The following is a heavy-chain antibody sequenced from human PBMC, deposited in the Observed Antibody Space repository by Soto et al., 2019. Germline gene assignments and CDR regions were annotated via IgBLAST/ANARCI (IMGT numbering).Heavy chain of an antibody. CDR2: ISPYDDST. CDR1: GYTFIRYG. D-gene: IGHD3-16*01. V-gene: IGHV1-18*01. Sequence: QVQLVQSAGEMKNPGASVQVSCKASGYTFIRYGITWVRQAPGQGFEWMGWISPYDDSTIYAQKLQGRVTMTADTSTRIVIVSLRSLKSDDKAVYYCARGGYYDNNCVKLRHYGLDVWGQGNSVTVSS. CDR3: ARGGYYDNNCVKLRHYGLDV. J-gene: IGHJ6*02.